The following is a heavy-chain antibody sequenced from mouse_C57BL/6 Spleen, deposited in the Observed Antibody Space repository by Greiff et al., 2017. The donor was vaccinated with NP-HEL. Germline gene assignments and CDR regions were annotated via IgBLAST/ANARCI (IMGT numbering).Heavy chain of an antibody. J-gene: IGHJ1*03. V-gene: IGHV1-64*01. CDR2: NHPNSGST. CDR3: ARLGYDYDRYFDV. D-gene: IGHD2-4*01. Sequence: QVQLQQPGAELVKPGASVKLSRKASGYTFTHYWMHWVKQRPGQGLEWIGMNHPNSGSTNYNEKFKSKATLTVDKSSSTAYMQLSSLTSEDSAVYYCARLGYDYDRYFDVWGTGTTVTVSS. CDR1: GYTFTHYW.